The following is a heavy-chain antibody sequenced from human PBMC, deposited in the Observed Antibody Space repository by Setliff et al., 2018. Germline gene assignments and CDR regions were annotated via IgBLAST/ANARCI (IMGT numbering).Heavy chain of an antibody. V-gene: IGHV3-30*02. J-gene: IGHJ3*02. CDR1: GFTFSAYG. Sequence: GGSLRLSCAASGFTFSAYGMHWVRQAPGKGLEWVAFIQYDGSNKYYADSVKGRFTISRDNSKNTVYLQVNSLRTEDTAVYYCAKDVGPPYSSSGAFDIWGQGTMVTVSS. D-gene: IGHD6-6*01. CDR2: IQYDGSNK. CDR3: AKDVGPPYSSSGAFDI.